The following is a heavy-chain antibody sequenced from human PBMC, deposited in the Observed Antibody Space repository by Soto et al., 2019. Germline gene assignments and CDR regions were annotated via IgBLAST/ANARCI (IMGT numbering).Heavy chain of an antibody. J-gene: IGHJ6*02. V-gene: IGHV4-30-4*01. Sequence: SETLSLTCTVSGGSISSGDYYWSLIRQPPGKGLEWIGYIYYSGSTYYNPSLKSRVTISVDTSKNQFSLKLSSVTAADTAVYYCARGPFLSRYYYYYYGMDVWGQGTTVTVYS. CDR3: ARGPFLSRYYYYYYGMDV. D-gene: IGHD3-3*02. CDR1: GGSISSGDYY. CDR2: IYYSGST.